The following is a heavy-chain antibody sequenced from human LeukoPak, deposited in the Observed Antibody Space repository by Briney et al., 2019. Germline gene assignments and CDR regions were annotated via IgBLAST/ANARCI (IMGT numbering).Heavy chain of an antibody. J-gene: IGHJ5*02. V-gene: IGHV4-34*01. Sequence: SETLSLTCTVYGGSFSDYYWIWIRQPPVKGLEWIGEVNHGGSTNYNPSLKSRVTISVDTSKKQFSLKLSSVTAADTAVYYCARHYDFWSLDPWGQGTLVTVSS. CDR1: GGSFSDYY. CDR2: VNHGGST. D-gene: IGHD3-3*01. CDR3: ARHYDFWSLDP.